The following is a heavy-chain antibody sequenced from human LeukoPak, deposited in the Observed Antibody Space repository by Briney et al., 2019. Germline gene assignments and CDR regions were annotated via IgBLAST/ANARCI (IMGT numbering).Heavy chain of an antibody. J-gene: IGHJ6*02. CDR1: GFTFGDYA. D-gene: IGHD4-23*01. V-gene: IGHV3-49*04. CDR2: IRSKAYGGTT. Sequence: PGGSLRLSCTASGFTFGDYAMSWVRQAPGKGLEWVGFIRSKAYGGTTEYAASVKGRCTISRDDSKSIAYLQMNSLKTEDTAVYYCTRARVVRPDYYYYYGMDVWGQGTTVTVSS. CDR3: TRARVVRPDYYYYYGMDV.